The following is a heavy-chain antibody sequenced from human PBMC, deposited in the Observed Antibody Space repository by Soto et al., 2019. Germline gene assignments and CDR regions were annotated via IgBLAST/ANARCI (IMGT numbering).Heavy chain of an antibody. Sequence: SVKVSCKASGGTFSSYAISWVRQAPGQGLEWMGGIIPIFGTANYAQRFQGRVTITADKSTSTAYMELSSLRSEDTAVYYCARVPYDILTGYYDYCGPGTLPTVST. D-gene: IGHD3-9*01. J-gene: IGHJ4*02. CDR2: IIPIFGTA. CDR1: GGTFSSYA. CDR3: ARVPYDILTGYYDY. V-gene: IGHV1-69*06.